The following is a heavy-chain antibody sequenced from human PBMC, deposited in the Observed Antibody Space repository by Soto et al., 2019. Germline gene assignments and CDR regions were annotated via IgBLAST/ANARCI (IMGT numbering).Heavy chain of an antibody. CDR3: ARVSVSYYYGMDV. J-gene: IGHJ6*02. Sequence: QVQLQESGPGLVKPSGTLSLTCAVSGGSISSSNWWSWVRQPPGKGLEWIGEIYHSGSTNYNPSLQRRVTISVDKSRRQVSRKLRSVTAADTAVYYCARVSVSYYYGMDVWGQGTTVTVSS. D-gene: IGHD6-19*01. CDR1: GGSISSSNW. V-gene: IGHV4-4*02. CDR2: IYHSGST.